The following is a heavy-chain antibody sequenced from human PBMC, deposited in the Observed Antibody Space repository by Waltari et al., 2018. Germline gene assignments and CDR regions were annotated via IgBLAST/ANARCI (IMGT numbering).Heavy chain of an antibody. J-gene: IGHJ5*02. D-gene: IGHD2-21*02. V-gene: IGHV4-39*01. Sequence: QLRLQESGPGLVKPSDTLSLTCTVPGGSIRSTTYYWGWIRQPPGKGLEWIGSIYYSGNTYYNPSLKSRVTMSADTSKNQFSLKLSSVTAADTAVYYCARHQDWVVVSATWFDPWGQGTLVTVSS. CDR3: ARHQDWVVVSATWFDP. CDR2: IYYSGNT. CDR1: GGSIRSTTYY.